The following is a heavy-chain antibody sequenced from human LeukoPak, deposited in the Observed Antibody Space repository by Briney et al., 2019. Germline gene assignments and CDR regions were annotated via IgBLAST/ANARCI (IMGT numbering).Heavy chain of an antibody. Sequence: GTSLRLSCAASGFTFSSYEMNWVRQAPGKGLEWVSYISSGGSTVHYADSVKGRFTISRDNAKNSLYLQMNSLRAEDTAVYYCARVIIVGATGIWGQGTMVTVSS. CDR1: GFTFSSYE. CDR3: ARVIIVGATGI. D-gene: IGHD1-26*01. J-gene: IGHJ3*02. CDR2: ISSGGSTV. V-gene: IGHV3-48*03.